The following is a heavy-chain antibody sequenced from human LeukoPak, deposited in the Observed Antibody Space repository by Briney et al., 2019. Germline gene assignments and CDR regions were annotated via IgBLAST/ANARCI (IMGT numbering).Heavy chain of an antibody. CDR3: ASGTTDIVVVPATLRNYYFDY. D-gene: IGHD2-2*01. J-gene: IGHJ4*02. CDR1: GYTFTSYG. CDR2: ISAYNGNT. Sequence: GASVKVSCKASGYTFTSYGISWVRQAPGQGLEWMGWISAYNGNTNYAQKLQGRVTMTTDTSTSTAYMELRSLRSGDTAVYYCASGTTDIVVVPATLRNYYFDYWGQGTLVTVSS. V-gene: IGHV1-18*01.